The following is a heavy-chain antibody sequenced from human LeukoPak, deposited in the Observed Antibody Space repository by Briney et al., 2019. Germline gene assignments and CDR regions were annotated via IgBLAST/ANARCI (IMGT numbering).Heavy chain of an antibody. CDR2: ISSSSSYI. J-gene: IGHJ6*03. D-gene: IGHD3-10*01. CDR1: GFTFSSYS. V-gene: IGHV3-21*01. Sequence: GGSLRLSCAASGFTFSSYSMNWVRQAPGKGLEWVSSISSSSSYIYYADSVKGRFTISRDNAKNSLYLQMNSLRAEDTAVYYCARVMEGYYYYYMDVWGKGTTVTVSS. CDR3: ARVMEGYYYYYMDV.